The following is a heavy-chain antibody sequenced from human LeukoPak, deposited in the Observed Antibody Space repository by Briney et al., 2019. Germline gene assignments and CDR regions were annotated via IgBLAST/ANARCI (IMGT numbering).Heavy chain of an antibody. V-gene: IGHV4-59*01. CDR3: ARRGYSSQFDP. CDR1: GGSFSGYY. J-gene: IGHJ5*02. D-gene: IGHD6-13*01. CDR2: IYYSGST. Sequence: SETLSLTCAVYGGSFSGYYWSWIRQPPGKGLEWIGYIYYSGSTNCNPSLKSRVTISVDTSKNQFSLKLSSVTAADTAVYYCARRGYSSQFDPWGQGTLVTVSS.